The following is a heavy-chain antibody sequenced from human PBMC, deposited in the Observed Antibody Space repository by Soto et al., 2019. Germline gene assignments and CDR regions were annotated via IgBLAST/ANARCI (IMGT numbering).Heavy chain of an antibody. CDR3: ARSPRTTIVVVPNFDY. V-gene: IGHV4-59*01. CDR1: GGSISSYY. CDR2: IYYSGST. D-gene: IGHD3-22*01. Sequence: SETLSLTCTVSGGSISSYYWSWIRQPPGKGLEWIGYIYYSGSTNYNPSLKSRVTISVDTSKNQFSLKLSSVTAADTAVYYCARSPRTTIVVVPNFDYWGQGTLVTVSS. J-gene: IGHJ4*02.